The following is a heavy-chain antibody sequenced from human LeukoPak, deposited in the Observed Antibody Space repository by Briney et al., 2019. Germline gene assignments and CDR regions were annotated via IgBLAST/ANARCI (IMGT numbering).Heavy chain of an antibody. V-gene: IGHV3-23*01. J-gene: IGHJ4*02. CDR3: AKSRLPITGTTGNPDY. Sequence: GRSLRLSCAASGFTFSSYAMSWVRQAPGKGLEWVSAISASGGSTFYADSVKGRFTISRDSSKNTLYLQMNSLRAEDTAVYYCAKSRLPITGTTGNPDYWGQGTLVTVSS. CDR1: GFTFSSYA. D-gene: IGHD1-7*01. CDR2: ISASGGST.